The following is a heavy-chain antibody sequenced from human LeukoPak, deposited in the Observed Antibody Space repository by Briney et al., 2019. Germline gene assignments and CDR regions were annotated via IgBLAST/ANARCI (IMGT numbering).Heavy chain of an antibody. CDR2: ISGSGGST. D-gene: IGHD6-19*01. CDR3: AKADRIAVAGYFDY. Sequence: PGGSLRLSCAASGFTFSSYAMSWVRQAPGKGVEWVSAISGSGGSTYYADSVKGRFTICRDNSKNTLYLQMNSLRAEDTAVYYCAKADRIAVAGYFDYWGQGTLVTVSS. V-gene: IGHV3-23*01. CDR1: GFTFSSYA. J-gene: IGHJ4*02.